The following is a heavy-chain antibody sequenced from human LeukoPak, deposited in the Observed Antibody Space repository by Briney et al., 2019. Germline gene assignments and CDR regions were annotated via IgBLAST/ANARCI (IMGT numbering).Heavy chain of an antibody. Sequence: PGGSLRLSCAASGFSFSSYGMSWVRQAPGKGLEWVSGISPSGGITYYTDSVKGRFTISRDNSKNTAYLQMNSLKTEDTAVYYCTRGKEPMVRSHYKGFDPWGQGTLVTVSS. CDR1: GFSFSSYG. CDR2: ISPSGGIT. V-gene: IGHV3-23*01. D-gene: IGHD3-10*01. CDR3: TRGKEPMVRSHYKGFDP. J-gene: IGHJ5*02.